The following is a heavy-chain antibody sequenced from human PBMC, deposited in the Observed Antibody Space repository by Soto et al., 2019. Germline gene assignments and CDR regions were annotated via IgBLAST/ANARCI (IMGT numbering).Heavy chain of an antibody. J-gene: IGHJ5*02. CDR3: ARGPVLGVSSWYGGFDP. D-gene: IGHD6-13*01. CDR2: ISAYNGNT. CDR1: GYTFTSYG. Sequence: ASVKVSCKASGYTFTSYGISWVRQAPGQGLEWMGWISAYNGNTNYAQKLQGRVTMTTDTSTSTAYMELRSLRSDDTAVYYCARGPVLGVSSWYGGFDPWVQGTLVTVSS. V-gene: IGHV1-18*04.